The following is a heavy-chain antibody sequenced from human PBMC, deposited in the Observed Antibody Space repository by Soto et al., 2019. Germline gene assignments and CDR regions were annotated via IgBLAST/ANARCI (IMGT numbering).Heavy chain of an antibody. CDR1: GYTFTSYG. Sequence: QVQLVQSGAEVKKPGASVKVSCKASGYTFTSYGISWVRQAPGQGLEWMGWISAYNGNTNYAQKLQDRVTMTTDTSTTTAYMERRSLRSDDTAVYYCATFYVKSYYYGMDVWGQGTTVTVSS. J-gene: IGHJ6*02. CDR3: ATFYVKSYYYGMDV. V-gene: IGHV1-18*01. CDR2: ISAYNGNT. D-gene: IGHD3-16*01.